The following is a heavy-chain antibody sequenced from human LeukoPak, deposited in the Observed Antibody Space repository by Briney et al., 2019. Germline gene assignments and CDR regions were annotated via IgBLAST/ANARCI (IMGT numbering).Heavy chain of an antibody. CDR2: MNPNSGNT. D-gene: IGHD6-13*01. J-gene: IGHJ2*01. CDR3: ARWAAAATWYFDL. CDR1: GYTFTSYD. V-gene: IGHV1-8*02. Sequence: ASVKVSCKASGYTFTSYDINWVRQATGQGLEWMGWMNPNSGNTDYAQEFQGRVTMTRNTSISTAYMEPSSLRSEDTAVYYCARWAAAATWYFDLWGRGTLVTVSS.